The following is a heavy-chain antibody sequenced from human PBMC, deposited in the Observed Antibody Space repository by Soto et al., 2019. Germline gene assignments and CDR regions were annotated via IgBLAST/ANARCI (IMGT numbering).Heavy chain of an antibody. CDR2: ISWNSGSI. D-gene: IGHD6-19*01. J-gene: IGHJ6*02. V-gene: IGHV3-9*01. CDR1: GFTFDDYA. Sequence: PGGSLRLSCAASGFTFDDYAMHWVRQAPGKGLEWVSGISWNSGSIGYADSVKGRFTISRDNAKNSLYLQMNSLRAEDTALYYCAKDIVVRYSSGDQRYYYYGMDVWGQGTTVTVSS. CDR3: AKDIVVRYSSGDQRYYYYGMDV.